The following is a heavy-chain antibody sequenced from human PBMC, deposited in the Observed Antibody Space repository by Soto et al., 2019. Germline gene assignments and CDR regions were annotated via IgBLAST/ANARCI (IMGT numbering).Heavy chain of an antibody. V-gene: IGHV3-30*18. CDR2: ISYDGSNK. CDR1: GFIFSRYG. CDR3: AKDLGSGKPYYYYAMDV. Sequence: QVPLVESGGGVVQPGRSLRLSCAASGFIFSRYGMHWVRQAPGKGLEWVAVISYDGSNKYYAESVKGRFIMSSDKSENTLELQMNSLRAEDTAVYYCAKDLGSGKPYYYYAMDVWGQGTPVTVSS. J-gene: IGHJ6*02. D-gene: IGHD3-10*01.